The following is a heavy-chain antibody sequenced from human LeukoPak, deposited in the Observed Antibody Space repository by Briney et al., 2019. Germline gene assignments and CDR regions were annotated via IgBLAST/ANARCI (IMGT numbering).Heavy chain of an antibody. J-gene: IGHJ4*02. D-gene: IGHD3-10*01. V-gene: IGHV1-69*04. CDR1: GGTFSSYA. CDR2: IIPILGIA. CDR3: ARGRGTDYGSGSYHY. Sequence: GASVKVSCKASGGTFSSYAISWVRQAPGQGLEWMGRIIPILGIANYAQKFQGRVTITADKSTSTAYMELSSLRSEDTAVYYCARGRGTDYGSGSYHYWGQGTLVTVSS.